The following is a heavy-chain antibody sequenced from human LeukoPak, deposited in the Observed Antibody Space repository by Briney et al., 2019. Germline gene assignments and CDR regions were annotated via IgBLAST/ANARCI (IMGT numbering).Heavy chain of an antibody. Sequence: GGSLRLSCAASGFTVSSNYMSWVRQAPGKGLEWVSVIYSGGSTYYADSVKGRFTISRDNSKNTLYLQMNSLRVEDTAVYYCARNYEVDAFDIWGQGTMVTVSS. D-gene: IGHD3-22*01. CDR3: ARNYEVDAFDI. V-gene: IGHV3-53*01. CDR1: GFTVSSNY. J-gene: IGHJ3*02. CDR2: IYSGGST.